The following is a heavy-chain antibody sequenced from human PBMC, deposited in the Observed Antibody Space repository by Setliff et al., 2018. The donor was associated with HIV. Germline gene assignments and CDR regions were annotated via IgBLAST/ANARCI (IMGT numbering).Heavy chain of an antibody. CDR2: TNPQSAIA. CDR3: VRVGPWYYARSGYLASWDY. Sequence: SVKVSCKASGFTFNHYALSWVRQAPGQRPEWMGGTNPQSAIANYAQRFQGRVTITADHSTTTTYMELTSLRADDTAVYYCVRVGPWYYARSGYLASWDYWGQGTLVTVSS. D-gene: IGHD3-22*01. J-gene: IGHJ4*02. CDR1: GFTFNHYA. V-gene: IGHV1-69*10.